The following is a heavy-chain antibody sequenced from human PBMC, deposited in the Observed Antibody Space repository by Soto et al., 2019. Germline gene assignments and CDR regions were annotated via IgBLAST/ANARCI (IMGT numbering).Heavy chain of an antibody. Sequence: SVKLSCKASGYTFTGTYMHWVRQAPGQGLEWMGWINPNSGGTNYAQKFQGRVTMTRDTSISTAYMELSRLRSDDTAVYYCVRSRGFWACMDVWDQGTSVPV. CDR1: GYTFTGTY. CDR3: VRSRGFWACMDV. V-gene: IGHV1-2*02. CDR2: INPNSGGT. D-gene: IGHD6-19*01. J-gene: IGHJ6*02.